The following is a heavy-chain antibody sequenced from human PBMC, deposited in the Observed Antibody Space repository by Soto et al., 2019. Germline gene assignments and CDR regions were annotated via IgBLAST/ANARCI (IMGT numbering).Heavy chain of an antibody. CDR3: ARDQYCSSTSCPVDY. CDR2: IWYDGSNK. D-gene: IGHD2-2*01. CDR1: GFTFSSYG. V-gene: IGHV3-33*01. J-gene: IGHJ4*02. Sequence: GGSLRLSCAASGFTFSSYGMHWVRQAPGKGLEWVAVIWYDGSNKYYADSVKGRFTISRDNSKNTLYLQMNSLRAEDTAVYYCARDQYCSSTSCPVDYWGQGTLVTVSS.